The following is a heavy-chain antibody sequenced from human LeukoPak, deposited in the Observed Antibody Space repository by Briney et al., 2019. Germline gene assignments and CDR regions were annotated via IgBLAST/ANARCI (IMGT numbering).Heavy chain of an antibody. CDR3: ARARSPYNWNSLDY. J-gene: IGHJ4*02. CDR2: INWNGGST. Sequence: GGSLRLSCAASGFTFDDYGMSWVRQAPGKGLEWVSGINWNGGSTGYADSVKGRFTISRDNAKNSLYLQMNSLRAEDTALYYCARARSPYNWNSLDYWGQGTLVTVSS. V-gene: IGHV3-20*04. CDR1: GFTFDDYG. D-gene: IGHD1-7*01.